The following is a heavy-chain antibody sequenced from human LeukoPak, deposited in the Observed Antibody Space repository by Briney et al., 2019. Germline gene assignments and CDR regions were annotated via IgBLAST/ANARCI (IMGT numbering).Heavy chain of an antibody. Sequence: PSETLSLTCAVYGGSFSGYYWSWIRQPPGKGLEWIGEINHSGSTNYNPSLKRRVTISVDTSKNQLSLNLSSVTAADTAVYYCARDQALGYGWPTVLAIDIWGQGTMVTVSS. D-gene: IGHD6-19*01. J-gene: IGHJ3*02. CDR2: INHSGST. CDR1: GGSFSGYY. CDR3: ARDQALGYGWPTVLAIDI. V-gene: IGHV4-34*01.